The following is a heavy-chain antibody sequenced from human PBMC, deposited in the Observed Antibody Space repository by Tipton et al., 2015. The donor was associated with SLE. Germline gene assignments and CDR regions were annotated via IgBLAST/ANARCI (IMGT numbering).Heavy chain of an antibody. CDR1: GGSINSSPYY. V-gene: IGHV4-39*07. CDR2: IYYSGST. Sequence: TLSLTCIVSGGSINSSPYYWGWVRQTPGKGLEWIGSIYYSGSTYYNPSLKSRVTISVDTSKNQFSLKLNSVTAADTAMYYCAREGGYHPYSFDYWGQGTLVTVSS. CDR3: AREGGYHPYSFDY. D-gene: IGHD5-12*01. J-gene: IGHJ4*02.